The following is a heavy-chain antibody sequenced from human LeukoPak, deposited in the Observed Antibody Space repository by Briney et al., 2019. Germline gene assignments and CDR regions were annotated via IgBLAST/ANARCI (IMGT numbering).Heavy chain of an antibody. D-gene: IGHD3-10*01. CDR2: IYPGDSDT. Sequence: GESLQISCRGSGYRFTSYWIGWVRQMPGKGLEWMGIIYPGDSDTRYSPSFQGQVTISADKSISTAYLQWSSLKASDTAMYYCARLSDYYGSGSNPDFDYWGQGTLVTVSS. CDR1: GYRFTSYW. CDR3: ARLSDYYGSGSNPDFDY. J-gene: IGHJ4*02. V-gene: IGHV5-51*01.